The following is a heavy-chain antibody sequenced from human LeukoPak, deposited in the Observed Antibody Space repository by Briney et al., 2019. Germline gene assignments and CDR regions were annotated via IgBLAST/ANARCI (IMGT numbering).Heavy chain of an antibody. J-gene: IGHJ4*02. CDR1: GFTFSSYT. CDR2: ISRSGGST. D-gene: IGHD6-19*01. V-gene: IGHV3-23*01. CDR3: AKDRRGDRIAVAGTCDY. Sequence: PGGSLRLSCAASGFTFSSYTMNWVRQAPGKGLEWVSAISRSGGSTYYADSVKGRFTISRDNSKNTLYLQMNSLRAEDTAVYYCAKDRRGDRIAVAGTCDYWGQGTLVTVSS.